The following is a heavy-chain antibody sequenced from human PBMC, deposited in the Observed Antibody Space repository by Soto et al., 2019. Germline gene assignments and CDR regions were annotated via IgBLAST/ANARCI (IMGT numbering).Heavy chain of an antibody. D-gene: IGHD4-17*01. J-gene: IGHJ6*02. V-gene: IGHV1-69*12. CDR2: IIPVFGTA. CDR3: ARGDATKIVVTTYYAMDV. CDR1: GGSLSNYG. Sequence: QVQLAQSGAEVKKPGSSVKVSCKASGGSLSNYGISWVRQAPGQGLEWMGGIIPVFGTANNAQKFQGRVTTTADESTNIVYMDVTSLRSEDTAVYYCARGDATKIVVTTYYAMDVWGQGTTVTVSS.